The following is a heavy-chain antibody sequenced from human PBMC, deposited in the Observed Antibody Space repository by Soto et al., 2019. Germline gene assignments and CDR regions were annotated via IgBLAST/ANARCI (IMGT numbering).Heavy chain of an antibody. CDR1: GFTFSSYS. CDR3: ARDLISHYNWGQNYFDY. Sequence: GVSLRLSCAASGFTFSSYSMNWVRQAPGKGLEWVSYISSSSSTIYYADSVKGRFTISRDNAKNSLYLQMNSLRDEDTAVYYCARDLISHYNWGQNYFDYWGQGTLVTVSS. J-gene: IGHJ4*02. CDR2: ISSSSSTI. D-gene: IGHD7-27*01. V-gene: IGHV3-48*02.